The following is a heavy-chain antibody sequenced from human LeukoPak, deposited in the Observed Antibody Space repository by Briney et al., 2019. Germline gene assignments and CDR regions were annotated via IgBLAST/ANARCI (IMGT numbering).Heavy chain of an antibody. CDR3: ARVGSGGAKKDY. Sequence: GGSLRLSCAASGFTFSSYSMNWVRQAPGKGLEWVSSISSSSSYIYYADSVKGRFTISRDNAKNSLYLQMNSLRAEDTAVYYCARVGSGGAKKDYWGQGTLVTVSS. D-gene: IGHD2-15*01. CDR2: ISSSSSYI. V-gene: IGHV3-21*01. J-gene: IGHJ4*02. CDR1: GFTFSSYS.